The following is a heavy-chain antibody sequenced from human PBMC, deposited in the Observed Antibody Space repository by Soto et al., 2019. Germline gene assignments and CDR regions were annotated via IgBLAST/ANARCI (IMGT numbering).Heavy chain of an antibody. D-gene: IGHD5-18*01. V-gene: IGHV3-23*01. Sequence: HPGGSLRLSCAASGFTFSSYAMSWVRQAPGKGLEWVSAISGSGGSTYYADSVKGRFTISRDNSKNTLYLQMNSLRAEDTAVYYCAKDLTKYSYGFYSSSDETDYWGQGTLVTVSS. J-gene: IGHJ4*02. CDR1: GFTFSSYA. CDR3: AKDLTKYSYGFYSSSDETDY. CDR2: ISGSGGST.